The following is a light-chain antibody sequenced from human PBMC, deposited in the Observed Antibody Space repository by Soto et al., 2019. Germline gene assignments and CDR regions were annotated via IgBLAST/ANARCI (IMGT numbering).Light chain of an antibody. J-gene: IGKJ2*01. V-gene: IGKV3-20*01. Sequence: EIVLTQSPGTLSLSPGERATLSCRASQSVSRTYLAWYQQKPGQAPGLLIYDVSSRATGIPDRFSGSGSGTDFALTISRLEPEDFAVYYCRQYGTSPYTFGQGTKLEIK. CDR1: QSVSRTY. CDR2: DVS. CDR3: RQYGTSPYT.